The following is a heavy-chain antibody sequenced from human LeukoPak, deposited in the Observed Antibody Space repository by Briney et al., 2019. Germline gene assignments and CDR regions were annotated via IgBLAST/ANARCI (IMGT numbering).Heavy chain of an antibody. V-gene: IGHV4-34*01. D-gene: IGHD3-22*01. CDR3: ARGRQEVSMIVVVMTAVSYYLDV. Sequence: SSETLSLTCAVYGGSFSGYYWTWIRQAPGKGLEWIGEINPSGRISYNPSLKSRLTISVDASKNQFSLNLRSLTAADTAVYYCARGRQEVSMIVVVMTAVSYYLDVWGKGTTVTVS. CDR1: GGSFSGYY. CDR2: INPSGRI. J-gene: IGHJ6*03.